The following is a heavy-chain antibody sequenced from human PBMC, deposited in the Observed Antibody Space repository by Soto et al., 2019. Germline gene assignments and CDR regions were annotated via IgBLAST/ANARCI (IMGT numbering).Heavy chain of an antibody. J-gene: IGHJ3*01. V-gene: IGHV4-39*02. Sequence: KPSETLALTXSVSGGSMTTSSYNGDWIRQPPGKGLEWIGTIYYDGSTSYNPSLRSQVTISVDTSKNHFALKVNSVTAADTAVYYCARFYGNAFDVWGRGTVVTVSS. CDR1: GGSMTTSSYN. D-gene: IGHD3-10*01. CDR3: ARFYGNAFDV. CDR2: IYYDGST.